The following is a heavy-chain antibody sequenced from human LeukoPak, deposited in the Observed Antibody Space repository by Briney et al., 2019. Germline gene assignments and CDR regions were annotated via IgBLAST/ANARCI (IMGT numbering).Heavy chain of an antibody. CDR2: IYYSGST. D-gene: IGHD4-17*01. CDR3: ARDPQGPNTVTTTGGYFDL. V-gene: IGHV4-39*07. CDR1: GGSISSSSYY. Sequence: SETLSLTCTVSGGSISSSSYYWGWIRQPPGKGLEWIGSIYYSGSTYYNPSLKSRVTISVDTSKNQFSLKLSSVTAADTAVYYCARDPQGPNTVTTTGGYFDLWGRGTLVTVSS. J-gene: IGHJ2*01.